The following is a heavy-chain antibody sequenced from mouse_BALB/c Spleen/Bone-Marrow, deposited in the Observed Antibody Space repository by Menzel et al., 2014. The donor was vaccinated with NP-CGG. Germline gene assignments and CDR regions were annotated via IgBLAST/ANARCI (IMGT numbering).Heavy chain of an antibody. D-gene: IGHD2-4*01. J-gene: IGHJ3*01. Sequence: EGKLMESGGGLVQSGGSLKLSCAASGFSFNSYGMSWVRQTPEKRLEWVATISGGGSYTFYPDSVKGRFTISRDNAKNNLYLQLSILRSEDTALYYCARHAYYDQTEVSFVYWGQATLVNVSA. V-gene: IGHV5-9-2*01. CDR1: GFSFNSYG. CDR2: ISGGGSYT. CDR3: ARHAYYDQTEVSFVY.